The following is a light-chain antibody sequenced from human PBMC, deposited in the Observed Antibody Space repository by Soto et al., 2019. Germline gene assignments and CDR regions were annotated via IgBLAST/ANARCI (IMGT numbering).Light chain of an antibody. Sequence: QPVLTQSPSASASLGASVKLTCTLSSGHSSYDIAWHQQQPEKGPRYLMKLNSDGSHSQGDGIPDRFSGSSSGAERYLTISSLQSEDEADYYCQTWGTGIQVFGGGTKVTVL. V-gene: IGLV4-69*01. J-gene: IGLJ2*01. CDR2: LNSDGSH. CDR1: SGHSSYD. CDR3: QTWGTGIQV.